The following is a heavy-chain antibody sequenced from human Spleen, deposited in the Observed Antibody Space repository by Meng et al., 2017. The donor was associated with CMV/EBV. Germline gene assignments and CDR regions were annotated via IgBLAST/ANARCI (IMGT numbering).Heavy chain of an antibody. D-gene: IGHD2-2*01. CDR2: INWDGGST. Sequence: GRSLRLSCAASGFTFDDYAMHWVRQAPGKGLEWVSLINWDGGSTYYADSVKGRFTISRDNSKNSLYLQMNSLRAEDTALYYCAKGYCSSTNCPGDYWGQGTLVTVSS. J-gene: IGHJ4*02. V-gene: IGHV3-43D*03. CDR3: AKGYCSSTNCPGDY. CDR1: GFTFDDYA.